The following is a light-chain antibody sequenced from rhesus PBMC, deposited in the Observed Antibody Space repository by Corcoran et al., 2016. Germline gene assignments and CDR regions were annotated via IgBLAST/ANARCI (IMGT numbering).Light chain of an antibody. CDR1: QSVGSY. J-gene: IGKJ1*01. CDR2: GAS. V-gene: IGKV3-24*04. CDR3: QQSSNLWT. Sequence: ETVVTQSPATLALSPGERATLSCRASQSVGSYLAWYQQKPGQAPRLLINGASSRATGIPDRFSGSGSGTDFTLTISSLEPEDVGIYYCQQSSNLWTFGQGTKVEVK.